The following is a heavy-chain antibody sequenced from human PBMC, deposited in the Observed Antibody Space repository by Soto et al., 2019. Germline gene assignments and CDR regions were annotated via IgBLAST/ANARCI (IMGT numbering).Heavy chain of an antibody. J-gene: IGHJ4*02. CDR3: AKDQADTAMFMVS. V-gene: IGHV3-30*18. CDR2: ISHDGNTQ. Sequence: QVQLVESGGGVVQPGRSLRLSCVASGFTFTPYGMHWVLQAPGKGLEWLAVISHDGNTQYYGDAVKGRFTISRDNSKSTLYLQMNSLKADDTAEYYCAKDQADTAMFMVSWGQGTRVTVSS. CDR1: GFTFTPYG. D-gene: IGHD5-18*01.